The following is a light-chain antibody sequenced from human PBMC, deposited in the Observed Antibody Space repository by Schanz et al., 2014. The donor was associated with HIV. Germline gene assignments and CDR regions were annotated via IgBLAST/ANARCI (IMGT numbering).Light chain of an antibody. Sequence: QSVLTQPPSASGTPGQRVTISCSGSSSNIGSNFGYWYQQLPGTAPKLLIYRNNQRPSGVPDRFSGSKSGTSASLAISGLRSADEADYFCAAWDDSLSGPLFGGGTKLTVL. CDR2: RNN. V-gene: IGLV1-47*01. CDR1: SSNIGSNF. CDR3: AAWDDSLSGPL. J-gene: IGLJ2*01.